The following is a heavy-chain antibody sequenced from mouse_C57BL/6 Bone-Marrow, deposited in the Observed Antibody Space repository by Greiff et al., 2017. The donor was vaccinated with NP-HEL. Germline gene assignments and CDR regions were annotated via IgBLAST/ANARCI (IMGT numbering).Heavy chain of an antibody. D-gene: IGHD4-1*01. CDR3: ARYWAWFAY. CDR2: IDPEDGET. V-gene: IGHV14-2*01. J-gene: IGHJ3*01. Sequence: VQLKQSGAELVKPGASVKLSCTASGFTIKDYYMHWVKQRPEQGLEWIGRIDPEDGETKSAPKFQGKATITAATSSNTAYLQLSSLTSEDTAVYYCARYWAWFAYWGQGTLVTVSA. CDR1: GFTIKDYY.